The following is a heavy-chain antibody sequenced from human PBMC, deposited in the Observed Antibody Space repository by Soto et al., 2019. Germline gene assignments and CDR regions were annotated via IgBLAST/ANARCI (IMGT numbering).Heavy chain of an antibody. D-gene: IGHD2-8*02. V-gene: IGHV4-34*01. CDR2: INHSGST. CDR3: ARDKITGLFAY. CDR1: GGSFSGYY. Sequence: QVQLQQWGAGLLKPSETLSLTCAVYGGSFSGYYWTWIRQPPGTGLEWMGEINHSGSTNYNPSLKSRVTISVDTSNNQFSLKLSSVTAADTAVYYCARDKITGLFAYWGQGTLVTVSS. J-gene: IGHJ4*02.